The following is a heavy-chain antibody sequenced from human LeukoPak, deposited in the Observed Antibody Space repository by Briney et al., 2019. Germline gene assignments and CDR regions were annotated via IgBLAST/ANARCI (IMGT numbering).Heavy chain of an antibody. CDR3: ARVDPRKEYYFDY. CDR1: GYTFTGYY. J-gene: IGHJ4*02. CDR2: INPNSGGT. Sequence: ASVKVSCKASGYTFTGYYMHWVRQAPGQGLEWMGWINPNSGGTNYAQKFQGRVTMTRDTSISTAYMELSRLRSGDTAVYYCARVDPRKEYYFDYWGQGTLVTVSS. V-gene: IGHV1-2*02. D-gene: IGHD3-10*01.